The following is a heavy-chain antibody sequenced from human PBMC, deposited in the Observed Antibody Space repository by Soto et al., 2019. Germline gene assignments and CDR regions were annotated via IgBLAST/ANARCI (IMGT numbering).Heavy chain of an antibody. J-gene: IGHJ5*02. Sequence: SDDLSITCGVSGESISNSLSYWAWIRPTPGEGLEWIGSIYHTGNAYYNPSLKSRVTIFVDTSKNQFSLKLTSVTAADTALYYCARDYFDSSDYTTNWFDPWGQGTLVTVS. D-gene: IGHD3-22*01. V-gene: IGHV4-39*01. CDR2: IYHTGNA. CDR1: GESISNSLSY. CDR3: ARDYFDSSDYTTNWFDP.